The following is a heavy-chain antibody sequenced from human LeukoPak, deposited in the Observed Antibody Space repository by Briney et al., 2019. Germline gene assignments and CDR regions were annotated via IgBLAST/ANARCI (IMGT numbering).Heavy chain of an antibody. D-gene: IGHD2-15*01. CDR2: IYYSGAT. V-gene: IGHV4-59*08. CDR1: GGSISSYY. Sequence: PSETLSLACTVSGGSISSYYWTWIRQPPGKGLEWIGFIYYSGATKYNPSLESRVTISLDTSNHQFSLRLNSVTAADTAVYYCARRVAVPGSYYFDYWSQGTLVTVSS. CDR3: ARRVAVPGSYYFDY. J-gene: IGHJ4*02.